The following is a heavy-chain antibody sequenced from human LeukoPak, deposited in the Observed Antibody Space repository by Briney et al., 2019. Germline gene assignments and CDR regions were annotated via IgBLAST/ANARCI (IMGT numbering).Heavy chain of an antibody. CDR3: ASQEMATITYYFDY. V-gene: IGHV1-2*02. D-gene: IGHD5-24*01. CDR2: INPNSGGT. Sequence: ASVKVSCKASGYTFTGYYRHWVRQAPGQGLEWMGWINPNSGGTNYAQKFQGRVTMTRDTSISTAYMELSRLRSDDTAVYYCASQEMATITYYFDYWGQGTLVTVSS. CDR1: GYTFTGYY. J-gene: IGHJ4*02.